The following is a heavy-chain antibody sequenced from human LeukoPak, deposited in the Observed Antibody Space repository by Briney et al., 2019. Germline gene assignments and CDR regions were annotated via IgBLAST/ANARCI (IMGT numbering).Heavy chain of an antibody. CDR2: ISWDGGST. V-gene: IGHV3-43D*03. J-gene: IGHJ4*02. D-gene: IGHD6-13*01. CDR1: GFTFSSSA. Sequence: GGSLRLSCAASGFTFSSSAMSWVRQAPGKGPEWVSLISWDGGSTYYADSVKGRFTISRDNSKNSLYLQMNSLRAEDTALYYCAKDSSRGIAALPDYWGQGTLVTVSS. CDR3: AKDSSRGIAALPDY.